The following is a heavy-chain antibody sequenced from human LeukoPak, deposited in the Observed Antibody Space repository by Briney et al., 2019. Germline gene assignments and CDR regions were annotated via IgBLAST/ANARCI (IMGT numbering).Heavy chain of an antibody. V-gene: IGHV1-8*01. J-gene: IGHJ3*02. D-gene: IGHD1-26*01. CDR3: ARVLSGSYSDAFDI. CDR1: GYTFTSYD. Sequence: ASVKVSCKASGYTFTSYDINWVRQATGQGLEWMGWMNPNSGNTGYAQMFQGRVTMTRNTSISTAYMELSSLRSEDTAVYYCARVLSGSYSDAFDIWGQGTMVTVSS. CDR2: MNPNSGNT.